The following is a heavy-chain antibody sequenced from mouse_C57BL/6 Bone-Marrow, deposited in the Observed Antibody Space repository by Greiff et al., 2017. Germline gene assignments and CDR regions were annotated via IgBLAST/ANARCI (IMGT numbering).Heavy chain of an antibody. D-gene: IGHD5-5*01. V-gene: IGHV1-18*01. J-gene: IGHJ3*01. CDR1: GSTFTDYN. Sequence: EVQLQQSGPELVQPGASVKIPCKASGSTFTDYNMDWVKQSHGTSLAWIGDINPNNGGTIYNQKFKGKATLTVDKASSTAYMELRSLTSEDTAVYYWALDYPSFAYWGQGTLVTVSA. CDR3: ALDYPSFAY. CDR2: INPNNGGT.